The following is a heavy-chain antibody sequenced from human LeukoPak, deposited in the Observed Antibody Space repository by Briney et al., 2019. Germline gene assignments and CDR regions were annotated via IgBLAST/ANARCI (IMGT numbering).Heavy chain of an antibody. V-gene: IGHV3-30*02. CDR3: VKDRGEF. Sequence: GGSLRLSCAASGFTFNTYGMNWVRQAPSKGLECVAFIRYDGIHKYYADSVKGRFTISRDNSKNTLYLQMNSLRVEDTAIYYCVKDRGEFWGQGTMVTVSS. D-gene: IGHD3-10*01. CDR2: IRYDGIHK. J-gene: IGHJ3*01. CDR1: GFTFNTYG.